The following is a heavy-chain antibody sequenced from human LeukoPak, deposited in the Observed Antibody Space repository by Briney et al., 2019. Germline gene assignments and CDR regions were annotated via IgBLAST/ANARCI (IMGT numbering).Heavy chain of an antibody. CDR1: GGSFSGYY. CDR2: IDHSGST. V-gene: IGHV4-34*01. CDR3: AGRIAAAGSDY. D-gene: IGHD6-13*01. J-gene: IGHJ4*02. Sequence: SETLSLTCAVYGGSFSGYYWSWIRQPPGKGLEWIGVIDHSGSTNYNPSLKSRVTISVDTSKNQFSLKLTSVTAADTAVYYCAGRIAAAGSDYWGQGTLVTVSS.